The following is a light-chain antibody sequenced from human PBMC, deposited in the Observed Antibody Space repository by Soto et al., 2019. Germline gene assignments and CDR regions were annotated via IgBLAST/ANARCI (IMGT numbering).Light chain of an antibody. J-gene: IGLJ2*01. CDR1: SSDVGGYDY. V-gene: IGLV2-14*03. Sequence: QSALTQPASVSGSPGQSITISCTGTSSDVGGYDYVSWYQHHPGKAPKLMIYDVSNRPSGVSNRFSGSKSGNTASLTISGLLAEDEADYYCSSYTRSSTLVVFGGGTQLTVL. CDR2: DVS. CDR3: SSYTRSSTLVV.